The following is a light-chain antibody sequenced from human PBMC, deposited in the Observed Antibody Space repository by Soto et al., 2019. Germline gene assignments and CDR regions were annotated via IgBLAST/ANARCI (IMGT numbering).Light chain of an antibody. V-gene: IGKV1-5*03. CDR3: QQYNSYYT. Sequence: DIQMTQAPSTLSASVGDRVTITCRASQSINSWSAWYQQKPWKAPKLLIYKSSSLESGEPPRFSGSGYGTEFTLTIRSLQPDDFATYYWQQYNSYYTCGGATKVDIK. J-gene: IGKJ4*01. CDR2: KSS. CDR1: QSINSW.